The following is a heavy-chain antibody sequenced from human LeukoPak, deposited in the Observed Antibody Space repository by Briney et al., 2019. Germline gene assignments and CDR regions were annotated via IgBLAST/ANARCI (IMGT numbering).Heavy chain of an antibody. Sequence: GGSLRLSCAASGFTFDDYAMHWVRQAPGKGLEWVSGISWNSGSIGYADSVKGRFTTSRDNAKNSLYLQMNSLRAEDTALYYCAKDANYDGTYFDYWGQGTLVTVSS. CDR1: GFTFDDYA. D-gene: IGHD4-23*01. CDR3: AKDANYDGTYFDY. V-gene: IGHV3-9*01. CDR2: ISWNSGSI. J-gene: IGHJ4*02.